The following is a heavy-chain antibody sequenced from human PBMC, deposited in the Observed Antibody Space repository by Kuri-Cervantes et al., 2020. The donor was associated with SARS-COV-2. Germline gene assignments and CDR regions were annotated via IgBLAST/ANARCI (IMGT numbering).Heavy chain of an antibody. CDR1: GGTFSSYA. CDR3: AGSATGEGDY. D-gene: IGHD7-27*01. CDR2: IIPILGTA. V-gene: IGHV1-69*04. Sequence: SVKVSCKASGGTFSSYAISWVRQAPGQGLEWMGRIIPILGTANYEQKFQGRVTITADKSTSTAYMELSSLRSEDTAVYYCAGSATGEGDYWGQGTLVTVSS. J-gene: IGHJ4*02.